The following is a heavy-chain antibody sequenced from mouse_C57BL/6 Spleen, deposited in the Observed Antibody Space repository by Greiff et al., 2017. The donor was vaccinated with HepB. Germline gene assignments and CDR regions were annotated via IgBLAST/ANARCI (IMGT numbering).Heavy chain of an antibody. J-gene: IGHJ3*01. CDR2: ISSGGSYT. V-gene: IGHV5-6*01. CDR1: GFTFSSYG. CDR3: ARQGGSSWFAY. Sequence: DVHLVESGGDLVKPGGSLKLSCAASGFTFSSYGMSWVRQTPDKRLEWVATISSGGSYTYYPDSVKGRFTISRDNAKNTLYLQMSSLKSEDTAMYYCARQGGSSWFAYWGQGTLVTVSA. D-gene: IGHD1-1*01.